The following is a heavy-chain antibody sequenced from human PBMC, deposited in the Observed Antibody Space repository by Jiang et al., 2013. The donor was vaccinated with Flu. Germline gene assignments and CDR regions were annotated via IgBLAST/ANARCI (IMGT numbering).Heavy chain of an antibody. CDR2: VHYTESP. J-gene: IGHJ2*01. V-gene: IGHV4-59*01. D-gene: IGHD3-22*01. CDR1: GGSMRSYF. Sequence: PGLVKASETLSLTCTVSGGSMRSYFWSLIRQPPGKGLEWIGYVHYTESPKYNPSFKSRVTISLDTSKSQFSLKLTSVTAADTAIYYCATYINYYDSGRGRHIWYFDVWGRGTLVTVSS. CDR3: ATYINYYDSGRGRHIWYFDV.